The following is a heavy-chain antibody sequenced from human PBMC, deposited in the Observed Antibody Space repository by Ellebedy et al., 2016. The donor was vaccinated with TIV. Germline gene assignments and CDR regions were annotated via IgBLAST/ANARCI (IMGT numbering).Heavy chain of an antibody. J-gene: IGHJ5*02. Sequence: SETLSLTXTVSGGSIGSYDYYWSWIRQSPGKGLEWIGYIYYSGNTYYNPSLKSRVTISVDTSKNQFSLKLSSVTATDTAVYYCARAKGFTMVRGVIITGKRFDPWGQGTLVTVSS. CDR1: GGSIGSYDYY. V-gene: IGHV4-30-4*01. CDR2: IYYSGNT. D-gene: IGHD3-10*01. CDR3: ARAKGFTMVRGVIITGKRFDP.